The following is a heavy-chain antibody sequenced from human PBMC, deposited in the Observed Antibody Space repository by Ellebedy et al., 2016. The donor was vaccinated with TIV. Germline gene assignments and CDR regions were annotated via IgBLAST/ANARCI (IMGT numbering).Heavy chain of an antibody. CDR2: ISGSGAAT. V-gene: IGHV3-23*01. Sequence: PGGSLRLSCAASGFTFSNYALTWVRKAPGKGLEWVSSISGSGAATYYADSVQGRFTISRDNSKNTLYLQMESLRAEDMAVYYCAKYPALVYDTSYYYLDFWGQGTLVSGSS. CDR1: GFTFSNYA. D-gene: IGHD3-22*01. J-gene: IGHJ4*02. CDR3: AKYPALVYDTSYYYLDF.